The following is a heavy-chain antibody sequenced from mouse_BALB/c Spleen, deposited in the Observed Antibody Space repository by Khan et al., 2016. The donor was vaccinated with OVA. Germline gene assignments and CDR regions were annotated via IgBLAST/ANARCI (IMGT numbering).Heavy chain of an antibody. Sequence: VQLQESGPGLVKPSQSLSLTCTVTGYSITSNYAWNWIRQFPGNKLEWMGYISYSGSTKYNPSLKSRISITRDTSKNQFFLQLNTVTTEDTATYYCARGNYNGYAMDYWGQGTSITVSS. CDR2: ISYSGST. J-gene: IGHJ4*01. CDR3: ARGNYNGYAMDY. CDR1: GYSITSNYA. D-gene: IGHD1-1*01. V-gene: IGHV3-2*02.